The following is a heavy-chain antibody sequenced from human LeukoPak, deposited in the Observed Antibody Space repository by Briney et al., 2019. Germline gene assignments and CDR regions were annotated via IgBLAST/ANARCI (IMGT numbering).Heavy chain of an antibody. CDR2: IIPIFGTA. V-gene: IGHV1-69*01. Sequence: SVTVSCKASGGTFSSYAISWVRQAPGQGLEWMGGIIPIFGTANYAQKFQGRVTITADESTSTAYMELSSLRSEDTAVYYCASLESVVRGVTPPPDYWGQGTLVTVSS. CDR3: ASLESVVRGVTPPPDY. D-gene: IGHD3-10*01. CDR1: GGTFSSYA. J-gene: IGHJ4*02.